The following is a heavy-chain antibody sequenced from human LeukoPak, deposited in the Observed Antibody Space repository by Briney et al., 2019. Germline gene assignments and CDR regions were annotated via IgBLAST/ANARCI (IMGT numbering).Heavy chain of an antibody. D-gene: IGHD3-10*01. CDR1: GFTFSYYA. V-gene: IGHV3-30-3*01. Sequence: GGSLRLSCAASGFTFSYYAMHWVRQAPGKGLEWAAIISYDGSNKYHADSVKGRFTISRDNSQNTLYLQMSSLRAEDTAVYYCARAQNYYNSPFSYWGQGTLVTVSS. CDR2: ISYDGSNK. J-gene: IGHJ4*02. CDR3: ARAQNYYNSPFSY.